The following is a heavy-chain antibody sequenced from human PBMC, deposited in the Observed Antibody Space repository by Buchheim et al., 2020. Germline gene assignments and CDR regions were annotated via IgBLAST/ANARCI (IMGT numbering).Heavy chain of an antibody. CDR1: GYTFTTYG. Sequence: QVQLVQSGGEVKKPGASVKVSCKASGYTFTTYGITWVRQAPGQGLEWLGWVSADNGRTNYAEKFQGRVTMTTDPSTSPTYMELTNLTSDDMAVYYCARGSVTVDYWGQGTL. J-gene: IGHJ4*02. V-gene: IGHV1-18*03. CDR3: ARGSVTVDY. D-gene: IGHD3-22*01. CDR2: VSADNGRT.